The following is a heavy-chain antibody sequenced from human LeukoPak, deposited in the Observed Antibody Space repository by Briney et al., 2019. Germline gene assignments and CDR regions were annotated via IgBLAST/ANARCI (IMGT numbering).Heavy chain of an antibody. CDR1: GGSISSSSYY. J-gene: IGHJ4*02. CDR3: ARDPDQEWLLEGY. Sequence: SETLSLTCTVSGGSISSSSYYWGWIRQPPGKGLGWIGSIYYSGSTYYNPSLKSRVTISVDTSKNQFSLKLSSVTAADTAVYYCARDPDQEWLLEGYWGQGTLVTVSS. V-gene: IGHV4-39*02. D-gene: IGHD3-3*01. CDR2: IYYSGST.